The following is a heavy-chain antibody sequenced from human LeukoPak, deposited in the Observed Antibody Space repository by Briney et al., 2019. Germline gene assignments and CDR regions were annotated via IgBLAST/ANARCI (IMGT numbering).Heavy chain of an antibody. CDR1: HASVSSSNYY. CDR3: VRDGGASFWFYY. J-gene: IGHJ4*02. CDR2: IYPSGTT. Sequence: SETLSLTCTVSHASVSSSNYYRGWLRQPPGKGLEWIGTIYPSGTTYYNPSLKSRVTISEDTSKGQLSLKLTSVTTADTAMYFCVRDGGASFWFYYWGQGTLVTVSS. D-gene: IGHD3-3*01. V-gene: IGHV4-39*07.